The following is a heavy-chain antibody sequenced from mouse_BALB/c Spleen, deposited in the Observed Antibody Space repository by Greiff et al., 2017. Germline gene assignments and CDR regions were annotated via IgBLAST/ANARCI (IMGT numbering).Heavy chain of an antibody. D-gene: IGHD6-1*01. J-gene: IGHJ1*01. V-gene: IGHV3-2*02. CDR3: ARRELQGYFDV. CDR2: ISYSGST. Sequence: EVQLQESGPGLVKPSQSLSLTCTVTGYSITSDYAWNWIRQFPGNKLEWMGYISYSGSTSYNPSLKSRISITRDTSKNQFFLQLNSVTTEDTATYYCARRELQGYFDVWGAGTTVTVSS. CDR1: GYSITSDYA.